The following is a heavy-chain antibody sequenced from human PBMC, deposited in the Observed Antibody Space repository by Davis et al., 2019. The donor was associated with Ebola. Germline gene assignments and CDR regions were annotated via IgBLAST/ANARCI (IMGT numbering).Heavy chain of an antibody. D-gene: IGHD2-15*01. CDR1: GGSISSGGYS. CDR2: IYHSGST. Sequence: PSETLSFTCAVSGGSISSGGYSWSWIRQPPGKGLEWIGYIYHSGSTYYNPSLKSRVTISVDRSKNQFSLKLSSVTAADTAVYYCARTGYCSGGSCYLTALRWGQGTLVTVSS. V-gene: IGHV4-30-2*01. J-gene: IGHJ4*02. CDR3: ARTGYCSGGSCYLTALR.